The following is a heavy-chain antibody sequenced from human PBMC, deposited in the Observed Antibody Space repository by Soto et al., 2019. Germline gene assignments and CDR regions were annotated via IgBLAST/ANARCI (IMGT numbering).Heavy chain of an antibody. J-gene: IGHJ4*02. CDR2: FDPEDGET. Sequence: GASVKVSCKVSGYTLTELSMHWVRQAPGKGLEWMGGFDPEDGETIYAQKFQGRVTMTEDTSTDTAYMELSSLRSEDTAVYYCATAPGGLYYFDYWGQGTLVTVSS. CDR3: ATAPGGLYYFDY. CDR1: GYTLTELS. D-gene: IGHD6-25*01. V-gene: IGHV1-24*01.